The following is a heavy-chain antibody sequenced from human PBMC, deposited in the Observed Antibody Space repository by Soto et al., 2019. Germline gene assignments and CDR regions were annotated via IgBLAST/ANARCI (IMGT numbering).Heavy chain of an antibody. CDR3: AREEIVRYSSSWYSGYYYYYGMDV. J-gene: IGHJ6*02. CDR1: GYTFTGYY. Sequence: QVQLVQSGAEVKKPGASVKVSCKASGYTFTGYYMHWVRQAPGQGLEWMGWINPNSGGTNYAQKFQGWVTMPRDTSISTAYMELSRLRSDDTAVYYCAREEIVRYSSSWYSGYYYYYGMDVWGQGTTVTVSS. V-gene: IGHV1-2*04. CDR2: INPNSGGT. D-gene: IGHD6-13*01.